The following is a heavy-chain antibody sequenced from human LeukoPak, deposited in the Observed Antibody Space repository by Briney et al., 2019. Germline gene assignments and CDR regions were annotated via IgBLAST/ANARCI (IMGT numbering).Heavy chain of an antibody. J-gene: IGHJ4*02. D-gene: IGHD4-17*01. CDR2: ISGSGGTT. Sequence: GGSVRLSCAASGFTFSRYAMSWVRQAPGKGLEWVSGISGSGGTTDYADSVKGRFTISRDNSKNTLYLQMNSLRAEDTAVYYCAKDRATDYGDYVYDYWGQGTLVTVSS. V-gene: IGHV3-23*01. CDR3: AKDRATDYGDYVYDY. CDR1: GFTFSRYA.